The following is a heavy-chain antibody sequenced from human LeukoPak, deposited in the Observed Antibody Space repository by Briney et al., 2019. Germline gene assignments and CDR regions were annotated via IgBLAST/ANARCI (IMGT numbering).Heavy chain of an antibody. V-gene: IGHV3-30*02. D-gene: IGHD3-9*01. CDR1: GFTFSTYG. J-gene: IGHJ4*02. CDR3: AKDRNYDILTGYRANPGY. CDR2: IRYDGSNK. Sequence: GGSLRLSCAASGFTFSTYGMHWVRQAPGKGLEWVAFIRYDGSNKYYADSVKGRFTISRDNSKNTLYLQMNSLRAEDTAVYYCAKDRNYDILTGYRANPGYWGQGTLVTVSS.